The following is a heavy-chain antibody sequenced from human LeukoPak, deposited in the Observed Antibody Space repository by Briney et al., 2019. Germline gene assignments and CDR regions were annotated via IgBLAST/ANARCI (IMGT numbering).Heavy chain of an antibody. V-gene: IGHV4-59*08. CDR1: GGSISSYY. D-gene: IGHD3-10*01. J-gene: IGHJ4*02. CDR3: ARLGGFGEPFDY. CDR2: IYYSGST. Sequence: SETLSLTCTVSGGSISSYYWSWVRQPPGKGLEWIGYIYYSGSTNYNPSLKSRVTISVDTSKNQFSLKLSSVTAADTAVYYCARLGGFGEPFDYWGQGTLVTVSS.